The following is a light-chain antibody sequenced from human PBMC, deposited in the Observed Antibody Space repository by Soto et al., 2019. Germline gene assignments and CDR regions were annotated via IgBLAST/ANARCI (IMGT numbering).Light chain of an antibody. Sequence: QSVLTQPPSVSAAPGQQVTISCSGSTSNIGNNYVSWYQQLPGTAPKLLIYDNDKRPSAVADRFSGSKSGTSATLGITGLQTGDEADYYCAAWDSSLTTVMFGGGSKLTVL. CDR1: TSNIGNNY. J-gene: IGLJ3*02. CDR3: AAWDSSLTTVM. V-gene: IGLV1-51*01. CDR2: DND.